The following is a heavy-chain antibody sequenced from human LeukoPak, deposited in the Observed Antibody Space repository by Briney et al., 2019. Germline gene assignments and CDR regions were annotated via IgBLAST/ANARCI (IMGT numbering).Heavy chain of an antibody. CDR2: VSYDGSNK. CDR3: ARPVGTTVSVDY. Sequence: PGRSLRLSCAASGFTFSSYGMHWVRQAPGKGLEWVAAVSYDGSNKYFADSVKGRFTISRDNSRNTLYLQMNSLRAEDTAVYYCARPVGTTVSVDYWGQGTLVTVSS. V-gene: IGHV3-30*03. J-gene: IGHJ4*02. CDR1: GFTFSSYG. D-gene: IGHD1-26*01.